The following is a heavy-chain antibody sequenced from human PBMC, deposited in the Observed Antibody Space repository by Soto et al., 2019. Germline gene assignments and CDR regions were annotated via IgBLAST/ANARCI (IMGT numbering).Heavy chain of an antibody. CDR1: GFTFSSYA. CDR2: ISYDGSNK. D-gene: IGHD6-6*01. CDR3: ARGSSSSSDAFDI. V-gene: IGHV3-30-3*01. J-gene: IGHJ3*02. Sequence: VGSLRLSCAASGFTFSSYAMHWVRQAPGKGLEWVAVISYDGSNKYYADSVKGRFTISRDNSKNTLYLQMNSLRAEDTAVYYCARGSSSSSDAFDIWGQGTMVTVSS.